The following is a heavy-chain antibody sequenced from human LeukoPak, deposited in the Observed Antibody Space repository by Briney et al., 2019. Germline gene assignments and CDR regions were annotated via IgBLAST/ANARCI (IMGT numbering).Heavy chain of an antibody. CDR3: ARAGGNSAAFAFDY. D-gene: IGHD4-23*01. CDR2: INPNSGGT. CDR1: GYTFTGYY. V-gene: IGHV1-2*02. Sequence: ASVKVSCKASGYTFTGYYMHWVRQAPGQGLEWMGWINPNSGGTNYAQKFQGRVTMTRDTSISTAYMELSRLRSDDTAVYYCARAGGNSAAFAFDYWGQGTLVTVSS. J-gene: IGHJ4*02.